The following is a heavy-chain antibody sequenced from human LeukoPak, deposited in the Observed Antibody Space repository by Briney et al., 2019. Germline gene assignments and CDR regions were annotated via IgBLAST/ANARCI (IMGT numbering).Heavy chain of an antibody. Sequence: GGSLRLSCAASGFTFGAFGIHWVRQPPGKGLEWVAVISYDGSNKYYGDSVKGRFTISRDNSKNTLYLQMNSLRAEDTAVYYCAKVPMDAGWLVLDYWGQGTLVTVSS. CDR1: GFTFGAFG. J-gene: IGHJ4*02. CDR3: AKVPMDAGWLVLDY. CDR2: ISYDGSNK. D-gene: IGHD6-19*01. V-gene: IGHV3-30*18.